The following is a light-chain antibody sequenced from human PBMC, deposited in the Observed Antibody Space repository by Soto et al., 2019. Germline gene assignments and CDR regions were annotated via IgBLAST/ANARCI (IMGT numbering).Light chain of an antibody. J-gene: IGKJ3*01. V-gene: IGKV3-15*01. CDR2: VAS. CDR3: QQYNTWPPFA. CDR1: HSFGSN. Sequence: IVMTQSPATLSASPGERATLSCRASHSFGSNVAWYQQKPGQAPRLLIYVASTRATGIPARFSGSGSGTEFTLTISSLQSEDFAMYFCQQYNTWPPFAFGPGTKVDMK.